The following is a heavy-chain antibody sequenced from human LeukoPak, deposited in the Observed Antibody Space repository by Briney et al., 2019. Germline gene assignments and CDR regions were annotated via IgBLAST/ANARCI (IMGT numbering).Heavy chain of an antibody. CDR2: IGGSGGST. CDR1: GFTFSSYA. V-gene: IGHV3-23*01. CDR3: ATYYGDYDAFDI. Sequence: GGSLRLSCAASGFTFSSYAMSWVRQAPGKGLEWVSAIGGSGGSTYYADSVKGRFTISRDNSKNTLYLQMNSLRAEDTAVYYCATYYGDYDAFDIWGQGTMVTVSS. J-gene: IGHJ3*02. D-gene: IGHD4-17*01.